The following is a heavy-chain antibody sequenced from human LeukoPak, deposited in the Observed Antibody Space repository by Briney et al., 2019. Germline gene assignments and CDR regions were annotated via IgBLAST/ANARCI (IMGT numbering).Heavy chain of an antibody. CDR3: ARDPNSRISYGFGTFDI. Sequence: GGSLRLSCAASGFTFSSYGIHWVRQAPGKGLEWVAVISYDGSNKNYADSVKGRFTVSRDNSKNTLYPQMNSLRAEDTATYYGARDPNSRISYGFGTFDIWGQGTMVTVSS. CDR2: ISYDGSNK. CDR1: GFTFSSYG. V-gene: IGHV3-30*03. D-gene: IGHD5-18*01. J-gene: IGHJ3*02.